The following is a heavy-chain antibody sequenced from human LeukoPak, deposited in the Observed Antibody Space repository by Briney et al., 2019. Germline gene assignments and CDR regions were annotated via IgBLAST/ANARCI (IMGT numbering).Heavy chain of an antibody. CDR1: GYSFTSYW. Sequence: GESLKISCKGSGYSFTSYWIGWVRQMPGKGLEWMGIIYPGDSDTRYSPSFQGQVTISADKSISTAYLQWSSLKASDTAMYYCARRHYYDSSGYYHPLDYWGQGTLVTVSS. CDR3: ARRHYYDSSGYYHPLDY. CDR2: IYPGDSDT. V-gene: IGHV5-51*01. J-gene: IGHJ4*02. D-gene: IGHD3-22*01.